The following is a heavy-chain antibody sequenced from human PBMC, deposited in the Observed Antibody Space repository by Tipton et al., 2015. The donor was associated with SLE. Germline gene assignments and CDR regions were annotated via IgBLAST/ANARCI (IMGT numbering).Heavy chain of an antibody. CDR2: MSYSGST. J-gene: IGHJ4*02. D-gene: IGHD4-23*01. CDR1: GDLISSSNYY. CDR3: VREEIDGNPGGY. V-gene: IGHV4-39*07. Sequence: TLSLTCSVSGDLISSSNYYWAWIRQPPGKGLEWIGTMSYSGSTYYNPSLKSRVTISGDTSKNQFSLRLTSVTAADTAVYYRVREEIDGNPGGYWGQGHMVIVSS.